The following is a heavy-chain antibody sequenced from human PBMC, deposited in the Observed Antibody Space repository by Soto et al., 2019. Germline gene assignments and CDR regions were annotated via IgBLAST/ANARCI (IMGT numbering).Heavy chain of an antibody. CDR2: LHSGGST. J-gene: IGHJ6*02. V-gene: IGHV3-53*01. D-gene: IGHD4-17*01. CDR3: ARDLYGDYGAYYYSLEV. Sequence: GGSLRLSCAASGFNVGNNYMSWVRQAPGKGLQWVAVLHSGGSTYYADSVKGRFTISRDNSKNTVYLQMNSLRVEDTAVYYCARDLYGDYGAYYYSLEVWGQGTTVTVSS. CDR1: GFNVGNNY.